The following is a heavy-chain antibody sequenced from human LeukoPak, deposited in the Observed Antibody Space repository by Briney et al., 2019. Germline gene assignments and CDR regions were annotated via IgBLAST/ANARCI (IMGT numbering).Heavy chain of an antibody. CDR1: GFTFSAYA. J-gene: IGHJ4*02. CDR2: IGSDNKP. Sequence: GGSLRLSCEASGFTFSAYAMTWVRQAPGQGLEWVSSIGSDNKPHYSESVKGRFAISRDNSKHTLYLQMNRLRPEDTALYYCVRDVDYWGQGTLVTVSS. CDR3: VRDVDY. V-gene: IGHV3-69-1*02.